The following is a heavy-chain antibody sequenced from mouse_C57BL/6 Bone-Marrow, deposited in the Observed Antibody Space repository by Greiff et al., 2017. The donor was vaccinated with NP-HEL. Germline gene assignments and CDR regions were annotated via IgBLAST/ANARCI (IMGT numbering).Heavy chain of an antibody. Sequence: VKVVESGAELVKPGASVKISCKASGYAFSSYWMNWVKQRPGKGLEWIGQIYPGDGDTNYNGKFKGKATLTADKSSSTAYMQLSSLTSEDSAVYFCARYPYYYGSSYWYVDVWGTGTTVTVSS. CDR3: ARYPYYYGSSYWYVDV. CDR1: GYAFSSYW. J-gene: IGHJ1*03. V-gene: IGHV1-80*01. D-gene: IGHD1-1*01. CDR2: IYPGDGDT.